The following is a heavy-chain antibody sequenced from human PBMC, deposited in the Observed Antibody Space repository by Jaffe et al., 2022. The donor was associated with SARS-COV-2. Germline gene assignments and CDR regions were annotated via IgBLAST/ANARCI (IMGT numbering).Heavy chain of an antibody. J-gene: IGHJ4*02. CDR3: ARGVTTVTTECYFDY. CDR1: GGTFSSDA. D-gene: IGHD4-17*01. Sequence: QVQLVQSGAEVKKPGSSVKVSCKASGGTFSSDAINWVRQAPGQGVEWMGGFIPMFGTPNYARKFQGRVTITADESTNTAYMELSSLTSEDTAVYYCARGVTTVTTECYFDYWGQGTLVTVSS. V-gene: IGHV1-69*01. CDR2: FIPMFGTP.